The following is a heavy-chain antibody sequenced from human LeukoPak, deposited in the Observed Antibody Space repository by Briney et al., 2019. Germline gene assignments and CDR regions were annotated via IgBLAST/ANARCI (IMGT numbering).Heavy chain of an antibody. CDR1: GYTFTGYY. CDR3: ARAQYSGYDEGRFDY. J-gene: IGHJ4*02. Sequence: PVASVKVSCKASGYTFTGYYMHWVRQAPGQGLEWMGRIIPIFGTASYAQKFQGRVTITTDESTSTAYMELSSLRSEDTAVYYCARAQYSGYDEGRFDYWGQGTLVTVSS. V-gene: IGHV1-69*05. CDR2: IIPIFGTA. D-gene: IGHD5-12*01.